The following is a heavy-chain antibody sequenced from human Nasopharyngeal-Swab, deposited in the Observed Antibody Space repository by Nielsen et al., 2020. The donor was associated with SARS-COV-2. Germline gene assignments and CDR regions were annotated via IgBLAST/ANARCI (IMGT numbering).Heavy chain of an antibody. CDR2: ISGSGGST. CDR3: AKEATLGGVGDYYYMDV. J-gene: IGHJ6*03. CDR1: GFTFSSYA. V-gene: IGHV3-23*01. Sequence: GGSLRLSCAASGFTFSSYAMSWVRQAPGKGLEWVSAISGSGGSTYYVDSVKGRFTISRDNSKNTLYLQMNSLRADDTAVYYCAKEATLGGVGDYYYMDVWGKGTTVTVSS. D-gene: IGHD3-16*01.